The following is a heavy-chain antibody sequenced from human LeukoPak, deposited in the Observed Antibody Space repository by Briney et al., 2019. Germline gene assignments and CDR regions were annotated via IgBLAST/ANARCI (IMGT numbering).Heavy chain of an antibody. Sequence: GGSLRLSCAASGFTFSSYSMNWVRQAPGKGLEWVSSISSSSSYIYYADSVKGRFTISRDNAENSLYLQMNSLRAEDTAVYYCARVFDFWSGYHDYWGQGTLVTVSS. V-gene: IGHV3-21*01. CDR2: ISSSSSYI. CDR1: GFTFSSYS. D-gene: IGHD3-3*01. CDR3: ARVFDFWSGYHDY. J-gene: IGHJ4*02.